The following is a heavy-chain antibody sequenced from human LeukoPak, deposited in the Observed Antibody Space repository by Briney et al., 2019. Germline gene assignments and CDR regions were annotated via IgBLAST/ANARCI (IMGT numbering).Heavy chain of an antibody. CDR1: GFTFSSYG. CDR3: ARDYGFGDYGNYFDY. Sequence: GESLRLSCAASGFTFSSYGMHWVRQAPGKGLEWVAVIWYDGSNKYYADSVKGRFTISRDNSKNTLYLQMNSLRAEDTAVYYCARDYGFGDYGNYFDYWGQGTLVTVSS. CDR2: IWYDGSNK. V-gene: IGHV3-33*01. D-gene: IGHD3-10*01. J-gene: IGHJ4*02.